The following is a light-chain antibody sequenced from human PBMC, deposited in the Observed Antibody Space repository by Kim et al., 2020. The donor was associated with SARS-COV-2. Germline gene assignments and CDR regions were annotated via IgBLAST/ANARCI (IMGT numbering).Light chain of an antibody. CDR3: QQYDNLPLT. V-gene: IGKV1-33*01. Sequence: DIQMTQSPSSLSASVGDRVTITCQASQDISNYLNWYHQKPGKAPKLLIYDASNLETGVPSRFSGSGSGTDFTFTISSLHPEDIATYYCQQYDNLPLTFGGGTKVDIK. CDR1: QDISNY. J-gene: IGKJ4*01. CDR2: DAS.